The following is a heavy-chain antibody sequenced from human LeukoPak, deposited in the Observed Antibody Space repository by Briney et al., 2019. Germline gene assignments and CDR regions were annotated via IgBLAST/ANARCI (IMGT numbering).Heavy chain of an antibody. Sequence: PGGSLRLSCAASGFTFSSYAMSWVRQAPGKGLEWVSAISGSGGSTYYADSVKGRFTISRDNSKNTLYLQMNSLRAEDTAVYYCAKGTWGGITMIVVTYWGQGTLVTVSS. CDR1: GFTFSSYA. CDR2: ISGSGGST. D-gene: IGHD3-22*01. J-gene: IGHJ4*02. CDR3: AKGTWGGITMIVVTY. V-gene: IGHV3-23*01.